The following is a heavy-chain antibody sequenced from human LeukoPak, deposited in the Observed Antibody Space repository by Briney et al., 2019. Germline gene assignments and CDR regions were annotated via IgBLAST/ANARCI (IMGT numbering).Heavy chain of an antibody. CDR2: INTNTGNP. Sequence: ASVKVSCKASGYTFTSYGMNWVRQAPGQGLEWMGWINTNTGNPTYAQGFTGRFVFSLDTSVSTTYLQISSLKAEDTAVYYCARTNSNLRAGYSSGAFDIWGQGTMVTVSS. D-gene: IGHD3-22*01. CDR1: GYTFTSYG. J-gene: IGHJ3*02. CDR3: ARTNSNLRAGYSSGAFDI. V-gene: IGHV7-4-1*02.